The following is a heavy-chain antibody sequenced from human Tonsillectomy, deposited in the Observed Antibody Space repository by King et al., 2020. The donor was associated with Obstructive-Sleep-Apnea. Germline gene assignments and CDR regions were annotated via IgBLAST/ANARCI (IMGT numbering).Heavy chain of an antibody. CDR2: INSDGSST. V-gene: IGHV3-74*01. J-gene: IGHJ6*02. Sequence: VQLVESGGGLVQPGGSLRLSCAASGFTFSSYWMHWVRQAPGKGLVWVSRINSDGSSTSYADSVKGRFTISRDNAKNTLYLQMNSLRAEDTGVYYCARGSYSSSSVYYYYGMDVWGQGTTVTVSS. D-gene: IGHD6-6*01. CDR1: GFTFSSYW. CDR3: ARGSYSSSSVYYYYGMDV.